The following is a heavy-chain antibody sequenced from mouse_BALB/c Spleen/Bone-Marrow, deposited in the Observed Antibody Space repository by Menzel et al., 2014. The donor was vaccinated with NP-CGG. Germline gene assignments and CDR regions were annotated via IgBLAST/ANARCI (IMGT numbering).Heavy chain of an antibody. Sequence: EVQLVESGGGLVKPGGSLKFSCAASGFAFSSYDMSWVRQTPEKRLEWVAYISSGGGSTYYPDTVKGRFTISRDNAKNTLYLQMSSLKSEDTAMYYCARHKLGRWYFDVWGAGTTVTVSS. V-gene: IGHV5-12-1*01. CDR2: ISSGGGST. J-gene: IGHJ1*01. CDR3: ARHKLGRWYFDV. CDR1: GFAFSSYD. D-gene: IGHD4-1*01.